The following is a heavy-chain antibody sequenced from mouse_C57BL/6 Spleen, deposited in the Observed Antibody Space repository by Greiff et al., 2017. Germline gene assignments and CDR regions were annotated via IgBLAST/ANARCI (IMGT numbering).Heavy chain of an antibody. CDR1: GYSITSGYY. V-gene: IGHV3-6*01. J-gene: IGHJ2*01. CDR2: ISYDGSN. Sequence: VQLKESGPGLVKPSQSLSLTCSVTGYSITSGYYWNWIRQFPGNKLEWMGYISYDGSNNYNPSLKNRISITRDTSKNQFFLKLNSVTTEDTATYYCAREAHYYGSSPCFDYWGQGTTLTVSS. D-gene: IGHD1-1*01. CDR3: AREAHYYGSSPCFDY.